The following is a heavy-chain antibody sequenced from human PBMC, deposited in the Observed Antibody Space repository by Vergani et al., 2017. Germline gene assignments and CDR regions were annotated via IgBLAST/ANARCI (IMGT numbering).Heavy chain of an antibody. D-gene: IGHD2-2*01. CDR2: INHSGST. CDR1: GGSFSGYY. CDR3: AKSPRRVVPAAPVIWFDP. Sequence: QVQLQQWGAGLLKPSETLSLTCAVYGGSFSGYYWSWIRQPPGKGLEWIGEINHSGSTNYNPSLKSRVTISVDTSKNQFSLKLSSVTAADTAVYYCAKSPRRVVPAAPVIWFDPWGQGTLVTVSS. V-gene: IGHV4-34*01. J-gene: IGHJ5*02.